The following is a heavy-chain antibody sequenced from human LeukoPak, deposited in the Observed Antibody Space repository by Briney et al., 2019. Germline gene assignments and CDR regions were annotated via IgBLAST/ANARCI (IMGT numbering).Heavy chain of an antibody. CDR1: GGSFSGYY. Sequence: SETLSLTCAVYGGSFSGYYWSWIRQPPGKGLEWIREINHSGSTNYNPSLKSRVTISVDTSKNQFSLKLSSVTAADTAVYYCARDGVDGYNPWGQGTLVTVSS. J-gene: IGHJ5*02. CDR2: INHSGST. CDR3: ARDGVDGYNP. D-gene: IGHD5-24*01. V-gene: IGHV4-34*01.